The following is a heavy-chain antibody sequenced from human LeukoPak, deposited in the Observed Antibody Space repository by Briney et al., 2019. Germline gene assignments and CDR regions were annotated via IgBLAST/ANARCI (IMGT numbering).Heavy chain of an antibody. D-gene: IGHD3-3*01. CDR2: MNPNSGNT. V-gene: IGHV1-8*03. CDR3: ARSHYDFWSGYSPYFDY. Sequence: ASVKVSCKASGYTFTGYYIHWVRQAPGQGLEWMGWMNPNSGNTGYAQKFQGRVTITRNTSISTAYMELSSLRSEDTAVYYCARSHYDFWSGYSPYFDYWGQGTLVTVSS. CDR1: GYTFTGYY. J-gene: IGHJ4*02.